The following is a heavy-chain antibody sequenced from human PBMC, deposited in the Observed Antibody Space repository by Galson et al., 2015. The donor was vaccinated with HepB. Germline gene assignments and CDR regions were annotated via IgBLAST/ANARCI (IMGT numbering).Heavy chain of an antibody. V-gene: IGHV3-11*06. CDR2: ISSSSSYT. CDR1: GFTFSDYY. Sequence: SLRLSCAASGFTFSDYYMSWIRQAPGKGLEWVSYISSSSSYTNYADSVKGRFTISRDNAKNSLYLQMNSLRAEDTAVYYCAREGIAAGGAFDIWGQGTMVTVSS. J-gene: IGHJ3*02. D-gene: IGHD6-13*01. CDR3: AREGIAAGGAFDI.